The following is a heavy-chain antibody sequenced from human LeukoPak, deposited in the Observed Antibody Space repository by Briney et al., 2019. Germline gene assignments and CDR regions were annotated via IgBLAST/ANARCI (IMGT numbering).Heavy chain of an antibody. CDR1: GFTFSSYD. CDR3: AKDRDKWLRVLYFDF. CDR2: ISGSGGRT. D-gene: IGHD5-12*01. J-gene: IGHJ4*02. V-gene: IGHV3-23*01. Sequence: GGSLRLSCAASGFTFSSYDMSWVRQAPGKGLEWVSAISGSGGRTYYADSVKGRFTISRDNSKNTLYLQMNSLRAEDTAVYYCAKDRDKWLRVLYFDFWGQGTLVTVSS.